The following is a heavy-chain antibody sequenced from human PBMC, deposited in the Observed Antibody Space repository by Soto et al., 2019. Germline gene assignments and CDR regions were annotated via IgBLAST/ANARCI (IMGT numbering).Heavy chain of an antibody. CDR2: INHSGST. D-gene: IGHD3-16*01. Sequence: QVQLQQWGAGLLKPSETLSLTCAVYGGSFSGYYWSWIRQPPGKGLEWIGEINHSGSTNYNPSLKSRVTISVDTSKNQFSLKLSSLTAADTAVYYCARGRPIYDYVLGSSANWFDPWGQGTLVTVSS. CDR1: GGSFSGYY. J-gene: IGHJ5*02. V-gene: IGHV4-34*01. CDR3: ARGRPIYDYVLGSSANWFDP.